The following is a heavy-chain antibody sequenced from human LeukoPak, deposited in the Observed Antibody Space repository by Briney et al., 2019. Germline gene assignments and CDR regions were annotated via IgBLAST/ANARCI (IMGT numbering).Heavy chain of an antibody. CDR3: AKDRAYITSWYGCSTP. CDR1: GFILSSYG. D-gene: IGHD6-13*01. CDR2: LSDSGGGT. J-gene: IGHJ5*02. Sequence: PGGSLRLSCAASGFILSSYGMTWVPRAPGKGLEGVSTLSDSGGGTFYADSVKGRFTLSRDNSRNTLYLKMHSLRVEDTAVYYCAKDRAYITSWYGCSTPWGQRTLVTVSS. V-gene: IGHV3-23*01.